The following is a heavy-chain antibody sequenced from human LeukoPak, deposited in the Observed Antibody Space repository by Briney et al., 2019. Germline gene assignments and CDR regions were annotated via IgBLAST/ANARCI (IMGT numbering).Heavy chain of an antibody. CDR3: ATDEGRYDSSGYALDY. CDR1: GFTFSSYG. CDR2: IWYDGSNK. V-gene: IGHV3-33*01. D-gene: IGHD3-22*01. J-gene: IGHJ4*02. Sequence: GGSLRLSCAASGFTFSSYGMHWVRQAPGKGLEWVAVIWYDGSNKYYADSVEGRFTISRDNSKNTLYLQMNSLRAEDTAVYYCATDEGRYDSSGYALDYWGQGTLVTVSS.